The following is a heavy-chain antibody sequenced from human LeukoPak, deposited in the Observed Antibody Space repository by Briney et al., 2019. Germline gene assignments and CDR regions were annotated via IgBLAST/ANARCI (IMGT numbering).Heavy chain of an antibody. CDR1: GGTFSSYA. CDR2: IIPIFGTA. V-gene: IGHV1-69*06. D-gene: IGHD3-10*01. J-gene: IGHJ4*02. Sequence: ASVKVSCKASGGTFSSYAISWVRQAPGQGLEWMGGIIPIFGTANYAQKFQGRVTITADKSTSTAYMELSSLRSEDTAVYYCARGGRLTGTYGSGSYRDYWGQGTLVTVSS. CDR3: ARGGRLTGTYGSGSYRDY.